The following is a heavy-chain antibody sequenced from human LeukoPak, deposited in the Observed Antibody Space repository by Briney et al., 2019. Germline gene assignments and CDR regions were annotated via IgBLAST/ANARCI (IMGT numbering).Heavy chain of an antibody. J-gene: IGHJ4*02. CDR3: ARDGGDIVVVPAASHFDY. CDR1: GFTFSSYA. V-gene: IGHV3-30-3*01. CDR2: ISYDGSNK. D-gene: IGHD2-2*01. Sequence: GGSLRLSCAASGFTFSSYAMHWVRQAPGKGLEWVAVISYDGSNKYYADSVKGRFTISRDNSKNTLYLQMSSLRAEDTAVYYCARDGGDIVVVPAASHFDYWGQGTLVTVSS.